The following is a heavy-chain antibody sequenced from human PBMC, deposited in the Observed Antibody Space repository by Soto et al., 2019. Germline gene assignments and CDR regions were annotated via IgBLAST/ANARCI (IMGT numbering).Heavy chain of an antibody. Sequence: QVQLQESGPGLVKPSQTLSLTCTVSGGSISSGGYYWSWIRQHPGKGLEWIGYIYYSGSTYYNPSLKSQVTISVDTSKNQCSLKLSSVTAADTAVYYCARGGRISPGMDVWGQGTTVTVSS. CDR2: IYYSGST. CDR3: ARGGRISPGMDV. CDR1: GGSISSGGYY. V-gene: IGHV4-31*01. D-gene: IGHD2-21*01. J-gene: IGHJ6*02.